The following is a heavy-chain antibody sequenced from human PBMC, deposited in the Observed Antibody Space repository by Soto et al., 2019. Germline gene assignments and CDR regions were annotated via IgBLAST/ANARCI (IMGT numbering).Heavy chain of an antibody. CDR1: GFTFYKAW. V-gene: IGHV3-15*01. J-gene: IGHJ4*02. D-gene: IGHD4-17*01. Sequence: PGGSLRLSCAGSGFTFYKAWMTWVRQAPGKGLEWVGRIKSEVDGGTRDYAAPVKGRFIISRDDSTNNVYLQMNTLKTEDTAVYYCDNVPIDNGVDPDFWGRGTLVTVSS. CDR3: DNVPIDNGVDPDF. CDR2: IKSEVDGGTR.